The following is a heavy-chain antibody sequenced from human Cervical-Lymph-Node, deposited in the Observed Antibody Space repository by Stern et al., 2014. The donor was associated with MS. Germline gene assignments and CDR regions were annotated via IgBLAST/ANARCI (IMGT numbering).Heavy chain of an antibody. Sequence: VQLVESGAEVQKPGASVKVSCKASGFNFSNYGLSWVRQAPGQGLEWMGWISVYNGNIDFAQKFQGRLTMTTDTSTSTVYMELRSLRSDDTAVYYCTRDRGIMGTTTGDYWGQGTLVSGSS. CDR3: TRDRGIMGTTTGDY. D-gene: IGHD1-26*01. V-gene: IGHV1-18*01. J-gene: IGHJ4*02. CDR2: ISVYNGNI. CDR1: GFNFSNYG.